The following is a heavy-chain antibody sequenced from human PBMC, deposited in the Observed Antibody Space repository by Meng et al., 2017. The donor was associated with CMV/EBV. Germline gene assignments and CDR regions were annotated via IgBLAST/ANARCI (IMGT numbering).Heavy chain of an antibody. CDR1: GFSLSHARMG. CDR2: IFSNDEK. CDR3: ARIGSGIQEEGFDN. J-gene: IGHJ4*02. V-gene: IGHV2-26*01. Sequence: SGSTLVKPTETLTLTCTVSGFSLSHARMGVSWIRQPQGKALEWLAHIFSNDEKSYSTSLKSRLTISKDTSKRQVVLTMTNMGPVHTAKYYCARIGSGIQEEGFDNWGQGTMVTVSS. D-gene: IGHD1-26*01.